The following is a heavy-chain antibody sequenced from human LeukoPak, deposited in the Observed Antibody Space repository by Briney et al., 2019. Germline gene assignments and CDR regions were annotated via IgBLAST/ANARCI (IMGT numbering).Heavy chain of an antibody. Sequence: PGGSLRLSCAASGFTFSSYAMHWVRQAPGKGLEWVAVISYDGSNKYYADSVKGRFTISRDNSKNTLYLQMNSLRAEDTAVYYCARDSEDSLDAFDIWGQGTMVTVSS. CDR2: ISYDGSNK. CDR1: GFTFSSYA. CDR3: ARDSEDSLDAFDI. D-gene: IGHD6-6*01. V-gene: IGHV3-30-3*01. J-gene: IGHJ3*02.